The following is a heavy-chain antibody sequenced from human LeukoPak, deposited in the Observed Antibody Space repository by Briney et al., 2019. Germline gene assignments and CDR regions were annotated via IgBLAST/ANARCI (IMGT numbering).Heavy chain of an antibody. D-gene: IGHD5-18*01. CDR2: INPKSRAT. CDR1: GYTFTDYY. V-gene: IGHV1-2*02. Sequence: ASAKVSCKAPGYTFTDYYMHWVRQAPGQGLEWMGWINPKSRATNYAQNFQGRVTLTRDTSISTAYMGLSSLRSDDTAVYYCARGVDTAVIPYYYYYMDVWGIGTTVTVSS. J-gene: IGHJ6*03. CDR3: ARGVDTAVIPYYYYYMDV.